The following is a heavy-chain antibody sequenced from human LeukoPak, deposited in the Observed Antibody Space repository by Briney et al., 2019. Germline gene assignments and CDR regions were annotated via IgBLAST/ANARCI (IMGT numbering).Heavy chain of an antibody. J-gene: IGHJ5*02. CDR2: AYYSGSA. D-gene: IGHD2-2*01. CDR3: ARNLGYCGATGCYWFDP. Sequence: PSETLSLTCTVSGGSISSYYWSWIRQSPGKGLEWIGYAYYSGSAKYNPSLKSRVTISVDTSKNQLSLNLSFVNAADTAVYYCARNLGYCGATGCYWFDPWGQGNLVTVSS. V-gene: IGHV4-59*01. CDR1: GGSISSYY.